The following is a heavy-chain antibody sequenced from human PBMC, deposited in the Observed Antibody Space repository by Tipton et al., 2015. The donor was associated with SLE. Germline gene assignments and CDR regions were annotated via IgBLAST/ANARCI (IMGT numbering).Heavy chain of an antibody. J-gene: IGHJ4*02. CDR3: ARARYYDFWSGYSFDY. Sequence: TLSLTCTVSGGSISSYYWSWIRQPPGKGLEWIGYIYYSGSTNYNPPLKSRVTISVDTSKNQFSLKLSSVTAADTAVYYCARARYYDFWSGYSFDYWGQGTLVTVSS. V-gene: IGHV4-59*01. CDR2: IYYSGST. CDR1: GGSISSYY. D-gene: IGHD3-3*01.